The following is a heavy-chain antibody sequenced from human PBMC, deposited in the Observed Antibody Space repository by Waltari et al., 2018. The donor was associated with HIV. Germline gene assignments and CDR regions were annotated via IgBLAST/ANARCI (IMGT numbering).Heavy chain of an antibody. CDR3: ARGTGAYDYVWGSYRPTYYVDS. J-gene: IGHJ4*02. CDR2: VFPGGAS. V-gene: IGHV4-34*02. Sequence: LKQWGAGLLKPSETLSLTCAGYGGSISSDYWSWIRQSPGEGLEWIVEVFPGGASTYNPSLSERVVILEDSSKNQVSLRLAFVTAADTAVYFCARGTGAYDYVWGSYRPTYYVDSWGQGTLVTVSS. D-gene: IGHD3-16*02. CDR1: GGSISSDY.